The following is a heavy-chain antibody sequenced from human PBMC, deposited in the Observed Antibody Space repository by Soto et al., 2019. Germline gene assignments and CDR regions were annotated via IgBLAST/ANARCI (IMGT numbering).Heavy chain of an antibody. CDR3: ARSQGSSTSLEIYYYYYYGMDV. CDR1: GGTFSSYA. CDR2: IIPISETT. J-gene: IGHJ6*02. D-gene: IGHD2-2*01. V-gene: IGHV1-69*01. Sequence: QVQLVQSGAEVKKPGSSVKVSCKASGGTFSSYAISWVRQAPGQGLEWMGGIIPISETTNYAQKFQGRVTITADESKGTAYMELGSLRSEDTAVYYCARSQGSSTSLEIYYYYYYGMDVWGQGTTVTVSS.